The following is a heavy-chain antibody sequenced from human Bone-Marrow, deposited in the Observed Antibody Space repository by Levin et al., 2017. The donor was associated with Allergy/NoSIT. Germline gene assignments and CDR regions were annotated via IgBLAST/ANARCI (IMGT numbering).Heavy chain of an antibody. CDR3: AKDRQIGDHIWDFDY. CDR1: GFTFSSYS. CDR2: ISNDGVAK. D-gene: IGHD4-17*01. J-gene: IGHJ4*02. Sequence: PGGSLRLSCAASGFTFSSYSINWVRQAPGKGLEWVAVISNDGVAKYYADSVKGRFTISRDNSKNTLYLQMDSLSAEDTAVYYCAKDRQIGDHIWDFDYWGQGTLVTVSS. V-gene: IGHV3-30*18.